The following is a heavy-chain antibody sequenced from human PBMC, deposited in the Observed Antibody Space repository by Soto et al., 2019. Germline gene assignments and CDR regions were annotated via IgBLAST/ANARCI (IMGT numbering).Heavy chain of an antibody. CDR1: GFTFSTYA. CDR3: AHPRVFGCFDAYAI. J-gene: IGHJ3*02. CDR2: ISNSGGNI. D-gene: IGHD6-6*01. V-gene: IGHV3-23*01. Sequence: EGQLLESGGGLVQPGGSLTLSCAASGFTFSTYAMSWVRQAPGKGLEWVSAISNSGGNIYYADSVQGRFTISRDNSLNTLFLQMHSLRIEDTAVYYCAHPRVFGCFDAYAIWGQGTMVTVSS.